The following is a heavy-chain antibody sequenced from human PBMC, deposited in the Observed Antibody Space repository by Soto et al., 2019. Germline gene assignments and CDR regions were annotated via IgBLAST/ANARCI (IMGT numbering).Heavy chain of an antibody. CDR1: GFTVSTYG. CDR3: TGEVASGY. Sequence: QVQLVESGGGVVQPGRSLRLSCAVSGFTVSTYGMHWVRKAPGKGLEWVAVISRDGGTKYYADSVKGRFTISRDNSRNTLFLEMNSLRGDDMGVYYCTGEVASGYWGQGTLVTVSS. J-gene: IGHJ4*02. D-gene: IGHD2-8*02. V-gene: IGHV3-30*03. CDR2: ISRDGGTK.